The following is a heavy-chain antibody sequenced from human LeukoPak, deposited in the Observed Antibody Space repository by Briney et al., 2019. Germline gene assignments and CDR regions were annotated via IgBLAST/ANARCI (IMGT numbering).Heavy chain of an antibody. Sequence: SETLSLTCAVSGGSISSSNWWSWVRQPPGKGLEWIGEIYHSGSTNYNPSLKSRVTISVDKSKNQFSLKLSSVTAADTAVYYCARDSYYYDSSGYGGAENYWGQGTLVTVSS. V-gene: IGHV4-4*02. CDR3: ARDSYYYDSSGYGGAENY. CDR2: IYHSGST. D-gene: IGHD3-22*01. CDR1: GGSISSSNW. J-gene: IGHJ4*02.